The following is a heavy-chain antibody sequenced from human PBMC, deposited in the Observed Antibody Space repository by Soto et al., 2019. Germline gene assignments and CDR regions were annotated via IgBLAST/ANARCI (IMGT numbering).Heavy chain of an antibody. Sequence: EVQLLESGGGLVQPGGSLRLSCAASGCTFSSYAMRWVRQAPGKGLEWVSAISGSGGSTYYADSVKGRFTISRDNSKNSMYLQMNSLIAEDTAVYYCAKLAAWQLVEEFPTDYWGQGTLVTVSS. J-gene: IGHJ4*02. CDR2: ISGSGGST. D-gene: IGHD6-6*01. CDR3: AKLAAWQLVEEFPTDY. CDR1: GCTFSSYA. V-gene: IGHV3-23*01.